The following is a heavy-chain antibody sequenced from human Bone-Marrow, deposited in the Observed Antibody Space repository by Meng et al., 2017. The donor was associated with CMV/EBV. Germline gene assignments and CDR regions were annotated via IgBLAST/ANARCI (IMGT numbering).Heavy chain of an antibody. CDR1: GGSISSYY. CDR3: ARGYDILAAL. CDR2: ISYSGST. J-gene: IGHJ1*01. D-gene: IGHD3-9*01. Sequence: SETLSLTCTVSGGSISSYYWSWIRQPPGKGLEWIGYISYSGSTNYNPSLKSRVTISVDTSKNQFSLKLSSVTAADTAVYYRARGYDILAALWGQGNLVTFYS. V-gene: IGHV4-59*01.